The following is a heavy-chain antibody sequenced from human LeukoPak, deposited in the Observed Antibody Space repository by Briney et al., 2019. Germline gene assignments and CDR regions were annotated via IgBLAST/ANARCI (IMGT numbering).Heavy chain of an antibody. Sequence: ASVTVSCKTSGYSFSDYYMHWVRQAPGQGLEWMGWINPDSGGTSSAQKFQGRVTMTRDTSITTVYMEVSWLTSDDTALYYCARADRLDGGPYLIGPWGQGTLVTVSS. CDR3: ARADRLDGGPYLIGP. CDR2: INPDSGGT. J-gene: IGHJ5*02. D-gene: IGHD3-16*01. CDR1: GYSFSDYY. V-gene: IGHV1-2*02.